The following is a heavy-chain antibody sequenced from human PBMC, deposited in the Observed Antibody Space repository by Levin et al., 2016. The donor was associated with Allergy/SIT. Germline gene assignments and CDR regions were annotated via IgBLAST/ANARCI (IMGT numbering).Heavy chain of an antibody. J-gene: IGHJ6*02. D-gene: IGHD6-13*01. CDR3: ARYTEGPGAAAGTVHYYYYGMDV. V-gene: IGHV4-59*13. CDR2: IYYSGST. Sequence: PGKGLEWIGYIYYSGSTNYNPSLKSRVTISVDTSKNQFSLKLSSVTAADTAVYYCARYTEGPGAAAGTVHYYYYGMDVWGQGTTVTVSS.